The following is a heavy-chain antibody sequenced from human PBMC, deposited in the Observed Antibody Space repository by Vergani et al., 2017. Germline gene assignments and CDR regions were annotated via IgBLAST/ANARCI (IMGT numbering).Heavy chain of an antibody. Sequence: VQLVESGGGVVQPGRSLRLSCAASGFTFSSYGMHWVRQAPGKGLEWVAVISYDGSNKYYADSVKGRFTISRDNSKNTLYLQMNSLRAEDTAVYYCAKVGGTAMVRGVIIFAHGMDVWGQGTTVTVSS. J-gene: IGHJ6*02. V-gene: IGHV3-30*18. CDR2: ISYDGSNK. CDR3: AKVGGTAMVRGVIIFAHGMDV. D-gene: IGHD3-10*01. CDR1: GFTFSSYG.